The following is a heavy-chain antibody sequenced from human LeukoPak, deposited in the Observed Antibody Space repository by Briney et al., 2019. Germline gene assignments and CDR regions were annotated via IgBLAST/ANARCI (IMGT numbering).Heavy chain of an antibody. J-gene: IGHJ1*01. CDR2: INPSGGST. CDR1: GYTFTSYY. Sequence: GASVKVSCKASGYTFTSYYMHWVRQAPGQGLEWMGIINPSGGSTSYAQKFQGKVTMTRDTSTSTVYMELSSLRSEDTAVYYCARPPWTGGKYFQHWGQGTLVTVSS. CDR3: ARPPWTGGKYFQH. D-gene: IGHD1-1*01. V-gene: IGHV1-46*01.